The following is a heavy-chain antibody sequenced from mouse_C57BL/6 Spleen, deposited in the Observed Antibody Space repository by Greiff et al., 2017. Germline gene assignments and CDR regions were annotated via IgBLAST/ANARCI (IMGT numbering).Heavy chain of an antibody. CDR1: GYTFTDYE. CDR2: IDPENGGT. V-gene: IGHV1-15*01. J-gene: IGHJ2*01. D-gene: IGHD1-1*01. CDR3: TRADYYGSSYDY. Sequence: QVQLQQSGAELVRPGASVTLSCKASGYTFTDYEMHWVKQTPVHGLEWIGAIDPENGGTAYNQKFKGKAILTADKSSSTAYMELRSLTSEDSAVYYCTRADYYGSSYDYGGQGTTLTVSS.